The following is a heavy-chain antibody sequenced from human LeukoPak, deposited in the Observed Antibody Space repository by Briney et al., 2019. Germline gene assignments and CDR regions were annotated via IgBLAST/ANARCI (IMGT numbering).Heavy chain of an antibody. CDR1: GGSISSSNW. CDR3: ARGITLIRGVISFDY. V-gene: IGHV4-4*02. D-gene: IGHD3-10*01. Sequence: SETLSLTCAVSGGSISSSNWWSWVRQPPGKGLEWIGEIYHSGSTNYSPSLKSRVTISVDKSKNQLSLNLSSVTAADTAVYYCARGITLIRGVISFDYWRQGTLVTVSS. J-gene: IGHJ4*02. CDR2: IYHSGST.